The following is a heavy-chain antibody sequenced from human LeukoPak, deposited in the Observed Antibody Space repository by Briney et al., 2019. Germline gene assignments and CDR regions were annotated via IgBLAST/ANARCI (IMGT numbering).Heavy chain of an antibody. D-gene: IGHD2-8*01. CDR3: ASGVGRGEVFDI. V-gene: IGHV4-59*01. CDR2: IYYSGST. CDR1: GGSISSYY. Sequence: PSETLSLTCTVSGGSISSYYWSWIRQPPGKGLEWIGYIYYSGSTNYNPSLKSRVTISVDTSKNQSSLKLSSVTAADTAVYYCASGVGRGEVFDIGGQGTMVTVSS. J-gene: IGHJ3*02.